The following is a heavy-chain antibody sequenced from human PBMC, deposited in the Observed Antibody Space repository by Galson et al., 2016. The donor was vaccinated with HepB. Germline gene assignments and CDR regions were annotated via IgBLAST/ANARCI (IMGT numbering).Heavy chain of an antibody. CDR2: INQDGIEK. V-gene: IGHV3-7*01. J-gene: IGHJ5*02. D-gene: IGHD4-17*01. CDR3: ARSGEPS. CDR1: GFTFSSYW. Sequence: SLRLSCATSGFTFSSYWMTWVRQALGKGLEWVANINQDGIEKYYVGSVEGRFTISRDNVKKSLYLQMDSLRAEDTAVYYCARSGEPSWGQGTLVTVSS.